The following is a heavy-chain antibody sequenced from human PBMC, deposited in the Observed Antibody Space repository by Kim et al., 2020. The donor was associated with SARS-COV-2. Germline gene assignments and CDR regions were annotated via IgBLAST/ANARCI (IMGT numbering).Heavy chain of an antibody. D-gene: IGHD6-13*01. CDR3: AKASRRYSSSWYDYYYYGMDV. V-gene: IGHV3-23*01. Sequence: RFTISRDNSKNSLYLQMNSLRAEDTAVYYCAKASRRYSSSWYDYYYYGMDVWGQGTMVTVSS. J-gene: IGHJ6*02.